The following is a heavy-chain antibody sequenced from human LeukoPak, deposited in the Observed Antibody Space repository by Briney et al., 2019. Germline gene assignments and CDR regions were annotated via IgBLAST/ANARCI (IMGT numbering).Heavy chain of an antibody. D-gene: IGHD2-2*01. J-gene: IGHJ5*02. CDR2: INSNSGGT. CDR3: ARDPNVVVPAENWFDP. CDR1: GYTFTGYY. V-gene: IGHV1-2*02. Sequence: ASVKVSCKASGYTFTGYYMHWVRQAPGQGLEWMGWINSNSGGTNYAQKFQSRVTMTRDTSISTAYMELSRLRSDDTAVYYCARDPNVVVPAENWFDPWGQGTLVTVSS.